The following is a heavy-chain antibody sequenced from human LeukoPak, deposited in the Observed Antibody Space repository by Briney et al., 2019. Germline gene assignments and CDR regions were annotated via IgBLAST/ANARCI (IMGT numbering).Heavy chain of an antibody. D-gene: IGHD6-19*01. J-gene: IGHJ4*02. CDR2: INHSGST. CDR1: GGSFSGYY. Sequence: SETLSLTCAVYGGSFSGYYWSWIRQPPGKGLEWIGEINHSGSTNYNPSLKSRVTISVDTSKNQFSLKLSSVTAADTAVYYCARHMGYRQWLVPFDYWGQGTPVTVSS. CDR3: ARHMGYRQWLVPFDY. V-gene: IGHV4-34*01.